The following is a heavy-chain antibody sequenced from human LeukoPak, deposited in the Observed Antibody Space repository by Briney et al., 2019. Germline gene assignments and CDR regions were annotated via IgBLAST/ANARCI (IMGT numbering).Heavy chain of an antibody. CDR3: ARVDDSSGYRDFDY. J-gene: IGHJ4*02. V-gene: IGHV7-4-1*02. D-gene: IGHD3-22*01. CDR1: GYTFTSYA. CDR2: INTNTGNP. Sequence: ASVKVSCKASGYTFTSYAMNWVRQAPEQGLEWMGWINTNTGNPTYAQGFTGRFVFSLDTSVSTAYLQISSLKAEDTAVYYCARVDDSSGYRDFDYWGQGTLVTVSS.